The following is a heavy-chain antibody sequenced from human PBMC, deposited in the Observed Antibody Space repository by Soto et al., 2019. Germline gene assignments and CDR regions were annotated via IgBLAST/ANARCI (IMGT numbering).Heavy chain of an antibody. CDR3: ARDSPQYSYALNWFDP. CDR2: IYYSGST. J-gene: IGHJ5*02. Sequence: PSETLSLTCTVSGGSISSSSYYWGWIRQPPGKGLEWIGNIYYSGSTYYNPSLKGRVTISVDTSKNQFSLKLSSVTAADTAVYYCARDSPQYSYALNWFDPWGQGTLVTVSS. D-gene: IGHD5-18*01. V-gene: IGHV4-39*02. CDR1: GGSISSSSYY.